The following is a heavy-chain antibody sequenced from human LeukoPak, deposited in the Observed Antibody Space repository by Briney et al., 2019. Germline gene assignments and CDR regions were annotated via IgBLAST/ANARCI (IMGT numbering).Heavy chain of an antibody. D-gene: IGHD6-19*01. CDR1: GVSFDSYT. V-gene: IGHV1-69*08. CDR2: IIPILNTP. J-gene: IGHJ4*02. Sequence: SVKVSCKASGVSFDSYTFNWVRQAPGQDLQWMGRIIPILNTPNYAQNFQGRVAITADKSTSTAYMELSSLRSEDTAIYYCARAYYGGLAVSGPFDFWGQGTLVTVSS. CDR3: ARAYYGGLAVSGPFDF.